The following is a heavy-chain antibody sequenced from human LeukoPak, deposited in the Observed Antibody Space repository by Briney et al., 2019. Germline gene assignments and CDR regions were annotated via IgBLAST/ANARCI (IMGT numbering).Heavy chain of an antibody. D-gene: IGHD3-10*01. CDR3: ARGSRYYYGSGSYYNVFYYYYGMDV. Sequence: SQTLSLTCTVSGGSISSGGYYWSWIRQHSGKGLEWIGYIYYSGSTYYNPSLKSRVTISVDTSKNQFSLKLSSVTAADTAVYYCARGSRYYYGSGSYYNVFYYYYGMDVWGQGTTVTVSS. CDR1: GGSISSGGYY. CDR2: IYYSGST. J-gene: IGHJ6*02. V-gene: IGHV4-31*03.